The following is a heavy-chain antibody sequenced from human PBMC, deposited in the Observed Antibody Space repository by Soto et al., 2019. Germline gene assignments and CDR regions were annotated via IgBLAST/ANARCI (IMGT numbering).Heavy chain of an antibody. V-gene: IGHV1-18*01. D-gene: IGHD1-26*01. CDR3: ASGASGSYYVPIDY. Sequence: QVQLVQSGAEVKKSGASVKVSCKASGYTTSSYGISWVRQAPGQGLEWMGWISGINGNTRYAEKVQGRVTLSTDTSTRTAYRELRSLRSDDTAVYYCASGASGSYYVPIDYWGQGTLVTVSS. CDR1: GYTTSSYG. J-gene: IGHJ4*02. CDR2: ISGINGNT.